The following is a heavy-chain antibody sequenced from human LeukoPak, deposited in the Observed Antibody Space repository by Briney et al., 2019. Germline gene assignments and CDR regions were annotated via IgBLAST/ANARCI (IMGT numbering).Heavy chain of an antibody. Sequence: PGGSLRLSCAASGFTFSSYWKHWVRQAPGKGLVWVSRINSDGSSTSYADSVKGRFTISRDNAKNTLYLQMNSLRAEDTAVYYCAREEYNSIFGVVILDYWGQGTLVTVSS. J-gene: IGHJ4*02. CDR1: GFTFSSYW. D-gene: IGHD3-3*01. CDR2: INSDGSST. CDR3: AREEYNSIFGVVILDY. V-gene: IGHV3-74*01.